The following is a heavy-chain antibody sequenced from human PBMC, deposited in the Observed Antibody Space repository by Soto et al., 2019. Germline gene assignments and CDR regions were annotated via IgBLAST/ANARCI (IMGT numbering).Heavy chain of an antibody. Sequence: QVQLVQSGAEVKKPGSSVKVSCKASGGTSNSYAISWVRQAPGQGLEWMGGIIPIFGTADYAQKFQGRVTFTADESTSTAYMELSSLRSEDTAVYYCARHPVSGSYAYYYGMDVWGQGTTVTVSS. CDR1: GGTSNSYA. D-gene: IGHD1-26*01. V-gene: IGHV1-69*12. CDR2: IIPIFGTA. J-gene: IGHJ6*02. CDR3: ARHPVSGSYAYYYGMDV.